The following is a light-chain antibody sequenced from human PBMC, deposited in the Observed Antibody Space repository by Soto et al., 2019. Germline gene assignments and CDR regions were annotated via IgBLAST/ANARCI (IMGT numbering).Light chain of an antibody. Sequence: ETVLSQSPATLSVSPGDSATPSCRASQSVGKNLAWYQQKPGQAPRLLIHDASTRATGIRDRFSGSGSGTEFTLTISSLQSEVCAVYYCRQYDGWPYTFGQGTKLEIK. CDR1: QSVGKN. CDR3: RQYDGWPYT. CDR2: DAS. V-gene: IGKV3-15*01. J-gene: IGKJ2*01.